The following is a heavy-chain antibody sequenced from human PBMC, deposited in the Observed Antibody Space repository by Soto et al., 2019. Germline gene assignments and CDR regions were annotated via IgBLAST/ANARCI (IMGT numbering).Heavy chain of an antibody. CDR2: INSDGSST. J-gene: IGHJ5*02. D-gene: IGHD3-22*01. Sequence: GGSLRLSCAASGFTFSSYWMHWVRQAPGKGLVWVSRINSDGSSTSYADSVKGRFTISRDNAKNTLYLQMNSLRAEDTAVYYCAREGGAPDSSGYYYWFDPWGQGTLVTVSS. CDR1: GFTFSSYW. V-gene: IGHV3-74*01. CDR3: AREGGAPDSSGYYYWFDP.